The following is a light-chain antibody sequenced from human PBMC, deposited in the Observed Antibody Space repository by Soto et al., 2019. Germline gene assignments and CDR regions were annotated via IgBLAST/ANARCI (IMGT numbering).Light chain of an antibody. CDR2: RAS. CDR3: QQYSYWPRAT. Sequence: VMTQSPATLSLSPGERSTLSCGASQSINSNLAWNQQKPSQGPRQSSLRASSMADGIPARLSGSGSGTKFILTIIGLQSEDFAVYYCQQYSYWPRATFGGGTMVDIK. J-gene: IGKJ4*01. V-gene: IGKV3-15*01. CDR1: QSINSN.